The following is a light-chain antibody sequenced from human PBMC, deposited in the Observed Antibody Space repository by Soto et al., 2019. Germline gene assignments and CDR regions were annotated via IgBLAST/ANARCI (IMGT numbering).Light chain of an antibody. CDR1: QSLVHSDGNTH. V-gene: IGKV2-30*02. J-gene: IGKJ2*01. CDR3: MHGTHWPYT. CDR2: KVS. Sequence: DVVMTQSPLSLPVTLGQPASISCRSTQSLVHSDGNTHLNWFQQRPGQSPRRLICKVSNRDSGVPDRFSGSASCTDFTLKISRVEAEDVGVYYCMHGTHWPYTFGQGTKLEIK.